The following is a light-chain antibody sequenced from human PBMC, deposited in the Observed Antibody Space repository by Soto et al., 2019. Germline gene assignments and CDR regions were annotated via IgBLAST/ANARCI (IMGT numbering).Light chain of an antibody. CDR2: DTF. CDR3: VQRSTCPWT. J-gene: IGKJ1*01. Sequence: IVLTQSPATLSLSPGERATLSCRAGQSVSNYLAWYQQKPGQAPRLLIYDTFTRATGIPARFSGSGSGTDFTLTISRLEPEDLAVYFCVQRSTCPWTSGQGTKVEIK. V-gene: IGKV3-11*01. CDR1: QSVSNY.